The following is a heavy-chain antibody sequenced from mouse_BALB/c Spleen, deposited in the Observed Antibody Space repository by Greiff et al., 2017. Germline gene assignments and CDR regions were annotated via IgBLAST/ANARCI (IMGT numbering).Heavy chain of an antibody. J-gene: IGHJ4*01. Sequence: EVMLVESGGGLVQPGGSLRLSCATSGFTFTDYYMSWVRQPPGKALEWLGFIRNKANGYTTEYSASVKGRFTISRDNSQSILYLQMNTLRAEDSATYYCARSLAGGAMDYWGQGTSVTVSS. CDR1: GFTFTDYY. V-gene: IGHV7-3*02. CDR3: ARSLAGGAMDY. CDR2: IRNKANGYTT.